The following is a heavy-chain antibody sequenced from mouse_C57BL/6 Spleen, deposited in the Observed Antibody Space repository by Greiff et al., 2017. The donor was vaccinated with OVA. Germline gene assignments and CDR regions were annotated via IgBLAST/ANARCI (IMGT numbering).Heavy chain of an antibody. CDR2: ISDGGSYT. Sequence: DVKLVESGGGLVKPGGSLKLSCAASGFTFSSYAMSWVRQTPEKRLEWVATISDGGSYTYYPDNVKGRFTISRDSAKNNLYLQMSHLKSEDTAMYYCARDRTAQATSWFAYWGQGTLVTVSA. CDR3: ARDRTAQATSWFAY. J-gene: IGHJ3*01. CDR1: GFTFSSYA. D-gene: IGHD3-2*02. V-gene: IGHV5-4*01.